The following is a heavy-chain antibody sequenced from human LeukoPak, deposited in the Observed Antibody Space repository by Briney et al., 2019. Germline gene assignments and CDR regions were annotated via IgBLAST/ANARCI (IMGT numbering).Heavy chain of an antibody. D-gene: IGHD3-22*01. CDR2: ISGSGGST. J-gene: IGHJ1*01. CDR1: GFSFNSYA. V-gene: IGHV3-23*01. Sequence: PGGSLRLSCAGSGFSFNSYAMSGVRQTPGKGLEWVSGISGSGGSTYYADSVTGRFTISRDNSKNTLYLQMDSLRPEDTAVYYCAKGITMIVVVTEYFQHWGQGTLVTVSS. CDR3: AKGITMIVVVTEYFQH.